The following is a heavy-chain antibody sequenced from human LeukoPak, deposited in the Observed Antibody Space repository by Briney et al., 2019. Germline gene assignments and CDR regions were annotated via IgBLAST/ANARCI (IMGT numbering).Heavy chain of an antibody. Sequence: GGSLRLSCAASGFTFSSYDMHWVRQAPGKGLEWVSGIGTAGEIYYPGSVKGRFTISRENAKNSFYLQMNSLRAGDTAVYYCARAAYSSTWYSRYFDLWGRGTLVTVSS. V-gene: IGHV3-13*01. CDR2: IGTAGEI. CDR3: ARAAYSSTWYSRYFDL. J-gene: IGHJ2*01. CDR1: GFTFSSYD. D-gene: IGHD6-13*01.